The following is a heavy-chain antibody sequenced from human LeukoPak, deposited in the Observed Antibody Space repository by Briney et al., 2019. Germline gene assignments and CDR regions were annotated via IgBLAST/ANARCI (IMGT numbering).Heavy chain of an antibody. D-gene: IGHD3-22*01. CDR3: ARGYYYDSSGYYFQFGY. Sequence: ASVKVSCKASGYTFSDYRIHWVRQAPGQGLEWMGWINPKSGGANYAQKFQGRVSMTRDTSIGTAFMELSRLRSDDTAVYYCARGYYYDSSGYYFQFGYWGQGTLVTVSS. V-gene: IGHV1-2*02. CDR2: INPKSGGA. CDR1: GYTFSDYR. J-gene: IGHJ4*02.